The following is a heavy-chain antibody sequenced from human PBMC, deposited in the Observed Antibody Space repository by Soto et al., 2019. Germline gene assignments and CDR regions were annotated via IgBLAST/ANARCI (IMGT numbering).Heavy chain of an antibody. CDR3: ARGRGRYSSGWSWFDP. CDR2: IFQSGST. J-gene: IGHJ5*02. CDR1: GGTIRSPDR. D-gene: IGHD6-19*01. V-gene: IGHV4-4*02. Sequence: PSETLSLTCGVSGGTIRSPDRWTWVRQPPGKGLEWIGEIFQSGSTNYTPSLESRVTISVYKSKNQFSLTLTSVTAADTAVYFCARGRGRYSSGWSWFDPWGQGILVTVSS.